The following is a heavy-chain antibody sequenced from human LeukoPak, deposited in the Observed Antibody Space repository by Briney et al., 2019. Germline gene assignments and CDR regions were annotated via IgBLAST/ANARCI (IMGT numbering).Heavy chain of an antibody. CDR2: IYYSGST. Sequence: SQTLSLTCTVSGXSISSGGDYWSWIRQHPGKGLEWIGYIYYSGSTYYNPSLKSRVTISVDTSKNQFSLKLSSVTAADTAVYYCARAPIGYCSGGSCPTNFDYWGQGTLVTVSS. J-gene: IGHJ4*02. D-gene: IGHD2-15*01. CDR1: GXSISSGGDY. CDR3: ARAPIGYCSGGSCPTNFDY. V-gene: IGHV4-31*03.